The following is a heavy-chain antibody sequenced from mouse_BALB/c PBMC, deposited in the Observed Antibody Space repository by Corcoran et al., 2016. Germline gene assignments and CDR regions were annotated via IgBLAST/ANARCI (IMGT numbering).Heavy chain of an antibody. J-gene: IGHJ1*01. D-gene: IGHD2-4*01. V-gene: IGHV1-26*01. Sequence: EVQLQQSGPELVKPGASVKISCKASGYSFTGYYMHWVKQSHVKSLEWSGRINPYNGATSYNQNFKDKASLTVDKSSSTAYMELHSLTSEDSAVYYCARDYDYWYFDVWGAGTTVTVSS. CDR1: GYSFTGYY. CDR3: ARDYDYWYFDV. CDR2: INPYNGAT.